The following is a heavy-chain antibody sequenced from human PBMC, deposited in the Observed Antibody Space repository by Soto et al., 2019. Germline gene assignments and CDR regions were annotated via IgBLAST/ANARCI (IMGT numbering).Heavy chain of an antibody. D-gene: IGHD2-21*01. Sequence: PSETLSLTCTVSGDSISTYYWHWIRLPPGKGLEWIGYIYYTGDTNYNPSLKSRVTISVDTSKNHFSLMLTSVTAADTAVYYCARRSHIVVAPTWGQGTLVTVSS. CDR2: IYYTGDT. J-gene: IGHJ4*02. CDR3: ARRSHIVVAPT. CDR1: GDSISTYY. V-gene: IGHV4-59*08.